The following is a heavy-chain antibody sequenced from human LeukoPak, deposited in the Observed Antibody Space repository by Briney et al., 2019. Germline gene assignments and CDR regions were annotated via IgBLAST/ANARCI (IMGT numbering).Heavy chain of an antibody. Sequence: ASVKVSCKASGGTFSSYAISWVRQAPGQGLEWMGEIIPIFGTANYAQKFQGRVTITADESTSTAYMELSSLRSEDTAVYYSARVATTYCSGGSCSWLMWGQGTMDTVSS. CDR2: IIPIFGTA. CDR1: GGTFSSYA. V-gene: IGHV1-69*13. D-gene: IGHD2-15*01. J-gene: IGHJ3*02. CDR3: ARVATTYCSGGSCSWLM.